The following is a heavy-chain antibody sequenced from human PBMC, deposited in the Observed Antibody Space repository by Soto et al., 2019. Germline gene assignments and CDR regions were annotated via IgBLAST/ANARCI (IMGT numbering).Heavy chain of an antibody. CDR1: GFKFSNYA. CDR3: AKDRRAGGNSAFYFDF. CDR2: ISATGGGT. D-gene: IGHD3-16*01. J-gene: IGHJ4*02. V-gene: IGHV3-23*01. Sequence: GGSLRLSCAASGFKFSNYAMSWVRQAPGKGLEWVSLISATGGGTYYADSVKGRFAISRDNSHNTLYLQVHSLTAEDTAVYYCAKDRRAGGNSAFYFDFWGQGAQVTVSS.